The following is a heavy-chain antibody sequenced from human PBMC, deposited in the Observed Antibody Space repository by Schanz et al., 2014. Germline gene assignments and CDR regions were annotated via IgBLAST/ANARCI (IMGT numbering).Heavy chain of an antibody. J-gene: IGHJ4*02. V-gene: IGHV3-23*01. Sequence: EVQLLESGGGLVQPGGSLRLSCAASGFTFSSYAMSWVRQAPGKGLEWVSGFDAHDGRAYYADSAKGRFTISRDTSKSTLYAEMNSLRVEDTDVYYCAKTLCPGGTQTFGNWGRGTLVTVSS. CDR3: AKTLCPGGTQTFGN. CDR2: FDAHDGRA. CDR1: GFTFSSYA. D-gene: IGHD2-8*02.